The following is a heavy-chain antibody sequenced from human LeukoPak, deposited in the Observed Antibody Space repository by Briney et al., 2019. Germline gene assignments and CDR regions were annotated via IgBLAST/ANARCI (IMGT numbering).Heavy chain of an antibody. CDR3: ARLSYYDFWSGYYTLFDY. V-gene: IGHV1-2*02. J-gene: IGHJ4*02. D-gene: IGHD3-3*01. CDR2: INPNSGGT. CDR1: VYTFTGYY. Sequence: ASVKVSCKASVYTFTGYYMHWVRQAPGQGLEWMGWINPNSGGTNYAQKFQGRVTMTRDTSISTAYMELSRLRSDDTAVYYCARLSYYDFWSGYYTLFDYWGQGTLVTVSS.